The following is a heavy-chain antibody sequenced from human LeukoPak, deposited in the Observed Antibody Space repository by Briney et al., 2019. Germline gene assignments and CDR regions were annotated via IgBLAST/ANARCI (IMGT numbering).Heavy chain of an antibody. CDR3: AGRKEAVAGQSYYYYGMDV. CDR2: INHSGST. V-gene: IGHV4-34*01. Sequence: SETLSLTCAVYGGSFSGYYWSWIRQPPGKGLEWIGEINHSGSTNYNPSLKSRVTISVDTSKNQFSLKLISVTAADTAVYYCAGRKEAVAGQSYYYYGMDVWGQGTTVTVSS. D-gene: IGHD6-19*01. J-gene: IGHJ6*02. CDR1: GGSFSGYY.